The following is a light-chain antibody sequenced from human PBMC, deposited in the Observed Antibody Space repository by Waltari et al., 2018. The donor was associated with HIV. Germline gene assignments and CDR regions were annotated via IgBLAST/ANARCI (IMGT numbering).Light chain of an antibody. V-gene: IGKV3-20*01. CDR1: QTISIDY. CDR2: GAS. CDR3: QQYHTTPFT. Sequence: EIVLTQSLGTLSLSPGESATLPCKASQTISIDYLVWYHQKPGQAPSILIDGASSRATGIPGRFSGSGSGTDFTLTITRLEPEDFAVYYCQQYHTTPFTFGQGTRLEIK. J-gene: IGKJ5*01.